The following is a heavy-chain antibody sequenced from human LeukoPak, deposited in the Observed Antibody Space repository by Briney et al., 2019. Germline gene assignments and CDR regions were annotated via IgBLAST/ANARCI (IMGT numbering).Heavy chain of an antibody. Sequence: ESLRLSCAVSGVTTNSTYISWLHEAQSKGQGWVSVIYSGGSTYYADSVKGRFTISRDNSKNTMYLQMNSRRAEDTDVCYCARDGYSGSYYYLVYWGQGTLVTVSS. CDR2: IYSGGST. V-gene: IGHV3-53*01. D-gene: IGHD3-10*01. CDR3: ARDGYSGSYYYLVY. CDR1: GVTTNSTY. J-gene: IGHJ4*02.